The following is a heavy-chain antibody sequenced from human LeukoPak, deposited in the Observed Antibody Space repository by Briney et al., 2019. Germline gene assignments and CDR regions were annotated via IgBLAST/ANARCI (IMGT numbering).Heavy chain of an antibody. CDR1: GFTFSSYS. CDR2: ISSSSSYI. Sequence: GGSLRLSCAASGFTFSSYSMNWVRQAPGKGLAGVSSISSSSSYIYYADSGKGRFTISRDNAKNSLYLQMNSLRAEDTAVYYCARGGSGSGSGSLYYFDYWGQGTLVTVSS. V-gene: IGHV3-21*01. D-gene: IGHD3-10*01. CDR3: ARGGSGSGSGSLYYFDY. J-gene: IGHJ4*02.